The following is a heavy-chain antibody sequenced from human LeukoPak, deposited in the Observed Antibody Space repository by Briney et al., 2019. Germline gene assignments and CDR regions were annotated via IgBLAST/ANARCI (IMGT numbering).Heavy chain of an antibody. CDR2: ISYDGSNK. J-gene: IGHJ6*04. D-gene: IGHD3-9*01. CDR3: ARAALRYFDWLAGMDV. Sequence: RSLRLSCAASGFTFSSYAMHWVRQAPGKGLEWVAVISYDGSNKYYADSVKGRFTISRDNSKNTLYLQMNSLRAEDTAVYYCARAALRYFDWLAGMDVWGKGTTVTVSS. V-gene: IGHV3-30*04. CDR1: GFTFSSYA.